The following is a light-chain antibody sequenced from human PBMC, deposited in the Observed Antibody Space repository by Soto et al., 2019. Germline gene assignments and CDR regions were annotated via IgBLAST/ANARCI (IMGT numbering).Light chain of an antibody. CDR3: SSYRRSSTLV. V-gene: IGLV2-14*01. CDR1: SSDVGGYNY. CDR2: EVT. J-gene: IGLJ2*01. Sequence: QSALTQPASVSGSPGQSITISCTGTSSDVGGYNYVSWYQQHPGKAPKLMIYEVTYRPSGVSNRFSGSKSGNTASLTISGLQAEDEALYYCSSYRRSSTLVFGGGTKLTVL.